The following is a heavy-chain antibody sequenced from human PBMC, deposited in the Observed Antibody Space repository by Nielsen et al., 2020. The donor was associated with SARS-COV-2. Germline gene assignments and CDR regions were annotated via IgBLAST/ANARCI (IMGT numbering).Heavy chain of an antibody. Sequence: SETLSLTCTVSGGSISSGDYYWSWIRQPPGKGLEWIGYIYYSGSTYYNPSLKSRVTISVDTSKNQFSLKLSPVTAADTALYYCARERVGGITIFGVVTRYGMDVWGQGTTVTVSS. CDR3: ARERVGGITIFGVVTRYGMDV. J-gene: IGHJ6*02. CDR1: GGSISSGDYY. V-gene: IGHV4-30-4*01. CDR2: IYYSGST. D-gene: IGHD3-3*01.